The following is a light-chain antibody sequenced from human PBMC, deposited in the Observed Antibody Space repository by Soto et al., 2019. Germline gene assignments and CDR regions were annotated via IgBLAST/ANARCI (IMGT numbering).Light chain of an antibody. CDR2: RNN. J-gene: IGLJ2*01. Sequence: QPVLTQPPSASGTPGQRVTISCSGSSSNVGSHFVYWYQQLPGTAPKLLIYRNNQRPSGVPDRFSGSKSGTSASLAISGLRSEDEADYYCAAWSDSLSGPVVFGGGTKLTVL. V-gene: IGLV1-47*01. CDR3: AAWSDSLSGPVV. CDR1: SSNVGSHF.